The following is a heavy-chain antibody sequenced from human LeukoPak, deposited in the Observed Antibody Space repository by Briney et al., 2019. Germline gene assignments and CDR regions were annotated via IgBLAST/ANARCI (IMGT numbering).Heavy chain of an antibody. D-gene: IGHD2-15*01. Sequence: SVKVSCKASGGTFSGYAISWVRQAPGQGLEWMGGIIPIFGTANYAQKFQGRVTITADESTSTAYMELSSLRSEDTAVYYCARSYCSGGSCYGGNWFDPWGQGTLVTVSS. J-gene: IGHJ5*02. CDR3: ARSYCSGGSCYGGNWFDP. V-gene: IGHV1-69*13. CDR2: IIPIFGTA. CDR1: GGTFSGYA.